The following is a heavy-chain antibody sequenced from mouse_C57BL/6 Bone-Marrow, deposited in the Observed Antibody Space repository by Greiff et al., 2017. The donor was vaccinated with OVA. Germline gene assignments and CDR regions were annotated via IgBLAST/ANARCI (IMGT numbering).Heavy chain of an antibody. CDR1: GYTFTSYW. V-gene: IGHV1-50*01. D-gene: IGHD1-1*01. J-gene: IGHJ2*01. CDR3: AREEDITTVVEGY. CDR2: IDPSDSYT. Sequence: VQLQQSGAELVKPGASVKLSCKASGYTFTSYWMQWVKQRPGQGLEWIGEIDPSDSYTNYNQKFKGKATLTVDTSSSTAYMQLSSLTSEDSAVYYCAREEDITTVVEGYWGQGTTLTVSS.